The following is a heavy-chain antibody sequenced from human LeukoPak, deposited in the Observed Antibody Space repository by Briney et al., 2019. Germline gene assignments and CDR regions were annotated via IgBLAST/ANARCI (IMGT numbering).Heavy chain of an antibody. CDR2: IHYDGSDK. V-gene: IGHV3-30*02. Sequence: GGSLRLSCAASGFTFSGYGMHWVHQAPGKGLEWVAFIHYDGSDKYYADSVKGRFTISRDNSKNTLYLQMNSLRAEDTAVYYCAKDLGNSFDYWGQGTLVTVSS. CDR3: AKDLGNSFDY. D-gene: IGHD4-23*01. J-gene: IGHJ4*02. CDR1: GFTFSGYG.